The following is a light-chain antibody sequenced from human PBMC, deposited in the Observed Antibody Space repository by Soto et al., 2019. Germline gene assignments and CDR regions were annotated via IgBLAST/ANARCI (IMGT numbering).Light chain of an antibody. CDR3: AAWDDSLNGPV. J-gene: IGLJ3*02. V-gene: IGLV1-44*01. Sequence: QSVLTQPPSASGTPGQRVTISCFGSSSNLGSNTVNWYQQLPGTAPKLHIYSNNQRPSGVPARFSGSKSGTSASLAISGLQSEDEADYYCAAWDDSLNGPVFGGGTELTVL. CDR2: SNN. CDR1: SSNLGSNT.